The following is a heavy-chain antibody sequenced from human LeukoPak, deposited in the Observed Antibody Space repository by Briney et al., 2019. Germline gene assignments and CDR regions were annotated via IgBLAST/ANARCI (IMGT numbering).Heavy chain of an antibody. CDR2: ISSSSNYI. D-gene: IGHD4-11*01. Sequence: GGSLRLSCAASGFTFSSSVMNWVRQAPGKGLEWVSSISSSSNYIYYADSVKGRFTVSRDNAKNSLYLQMNSLRAEDTAVYYCARVSDYSNYFDFWGQGTLVTVSS. CDR1: GFTFSSSV. CDR3: ARVSDYSNYFDF. V-gene: IGHV3-21*01. J-gene: IGHJ4*02.